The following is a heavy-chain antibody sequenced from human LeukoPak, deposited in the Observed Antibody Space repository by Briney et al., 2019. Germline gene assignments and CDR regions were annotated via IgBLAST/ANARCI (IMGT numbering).Heavy chain of an antibody. V-gene: IGHV3-7*03. CDR2: INRDGSER. J-gene: IGHJ6*02. Sequence: GGSLRLSCAASGFTFSNYWMTWVRQAPGKGLEWVANINRDGSERYYVDSVKGRFTIARDDAKSSLYLQMNSLRAEDTAVYYCARRNAMDVWGQGTTVIV. CDR3: ARRNAMDV. CDR1: GFTFSNYW.